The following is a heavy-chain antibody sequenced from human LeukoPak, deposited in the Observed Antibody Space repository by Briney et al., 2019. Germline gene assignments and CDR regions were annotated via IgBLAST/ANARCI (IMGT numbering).Heavy chain of an antibody. Sequence: PGGSLRLSCAASGFPFSSYSMNWVRQAPGKGLEGVSYISSSSSTIYYADSVKGRFTISRDNAKNSLYLQINGLRAEDTAVYYRARDFYGDYGPTTFDYWGQGTLVTVSS. D-gene: IGHD4-17*01. CDR3: ARDFYGDYGPTTFDY. J-gene: IGHJ4*02. CDR1: GFPFSSYS. CDR2: ISSSSSTI. V-gene: IGHV3-48*01.